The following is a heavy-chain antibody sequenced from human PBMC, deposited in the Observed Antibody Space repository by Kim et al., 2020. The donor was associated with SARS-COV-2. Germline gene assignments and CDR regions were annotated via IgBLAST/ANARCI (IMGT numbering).Heavy chain of an antibody. CDR3: AYSQGYDAPFDY. V-gene: IGHV1-3*01. Sequence: KYSQKFQGRDTLTRDTAASTAYMELSSLRSEDTAVYYCAYSQGYDAPFDYWGQGTLVTVSS. J-gene: IGHJ4*02. D-gene: IGHD5-12*01.